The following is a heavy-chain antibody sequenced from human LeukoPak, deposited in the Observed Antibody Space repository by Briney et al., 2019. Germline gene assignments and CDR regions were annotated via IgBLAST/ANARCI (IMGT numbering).Heavy chain of an antibody. D-gene: IGHD1-26*01. V-gene: IGHV3-30*03. Sequence: GGSLRLSCAASGFTFSSYGMHWVRQAPGKGLEWVAVISYDGSNKYYADSVKGRFTISRDNSKNTLYLQMNSLRAEDTALYYCARRVGATTFDYWGQGTLVTVSS. CDR1: GFTFSSYG. CDR2: ISYDGSNK. J-gene: IGHJ4*02. CDR3: ARRVGATTFDY.